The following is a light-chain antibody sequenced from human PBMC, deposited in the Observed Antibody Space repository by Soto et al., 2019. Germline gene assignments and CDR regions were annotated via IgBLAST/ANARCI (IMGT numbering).Light chain of an antibody. CDR2: KAS. Sequence: DIQMTQSPSTLSASVGDRVTITCRARQSISSWLAWYQQKPGKAPKLLIYKASSLESGVTSRFSGSGSGTEVTLTISSLQPDDCATYYCQQYNSYSWTFGQGTKVEIK. CDR1: QSISSW. CDR3: QQYNSYSWT. J-gene: IGKJ1*01. V-gene: IGKV1-5*03.